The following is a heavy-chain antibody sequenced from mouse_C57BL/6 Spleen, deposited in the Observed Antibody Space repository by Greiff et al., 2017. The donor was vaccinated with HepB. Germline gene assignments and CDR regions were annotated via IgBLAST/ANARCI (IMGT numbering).Heavy chain of an antibody. CDR2: IDPENGDT. J-gene: IGHJ2*01. Sequence: VQLQQSGAELVRPGASVKLSCTASGFNIKDDYMHWVKQRPEQGLEWIGWIDPENGDTEYASKFQGKATITADTSSNTAYLQLSSLTSEDTAVYYCTTGYGSSWYYFDYWGQGTTLTVSS. V-gene: IGHV14-4*01. CDR1: GFNIKDDY. CDR3: TTGYGSSWYYFDY. D-gene: IGHD1-1*01.